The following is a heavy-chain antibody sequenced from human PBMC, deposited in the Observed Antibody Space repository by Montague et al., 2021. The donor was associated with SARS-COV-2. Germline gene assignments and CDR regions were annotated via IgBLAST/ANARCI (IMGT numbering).Heavy chain of an antibody. V-gene: IGHV4-59*01. CDR2: ISSSGTT. CDR1: GGSIGAYY. J-gene: IGHJ6*02. CDR3: ARESRLKYLEWSGSRYDYYGMDV. Sequence: SETLSLTCTVSGGSIGAYYWSWIRQPPGKRPEWIAYISSSGTTNYNPSLKSRITVSVDTSRNQLSLKLSSVTAADSAVYYCARESRLKYLEWSGSRYDYYGMDVWGQGTTVTVSS. D-gene: IGHD3-3*01.